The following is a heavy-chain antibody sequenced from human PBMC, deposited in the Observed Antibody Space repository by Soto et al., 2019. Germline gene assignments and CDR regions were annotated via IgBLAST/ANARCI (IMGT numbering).Heavy chain of an antibody. V-gene: IGHV1-69*12. CDR1: GGTFSSYA. J-gene: IGHJ4*02. D-gene: IGHD2-15*01. CDR2: IIPIFGTA. Sequence: QVQLVQSGAEVKKPGSSVKVSCKASGGTFSSYAISWVRQAPGQGLEWMGGIIPIFGTANYAQKVQGSVTITADESTSTAYMELSSLRSEDSAVYYCARESRYCGDGICYSRPGIDYWGQGTLVTVSS. CDR3: ARESRYCGDGICYSRPGIDY.